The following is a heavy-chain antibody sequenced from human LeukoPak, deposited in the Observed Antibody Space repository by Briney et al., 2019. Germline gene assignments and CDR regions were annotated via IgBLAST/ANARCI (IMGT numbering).Heavy chain of an antibody. V-gene: IGHV1-69*05. D-gene: IGHD3-10*02. Sequence: GSSVKVSCKASGGTFSSYAISWVRQAPGQGLEWMGGIIPIFGTANYAQKFQGRVTITTDESTSTAYMELSSLRSEDTAVYYCAGGEYSFRGASTKSRFFDYWGQGTLVTVSS. CDR1: GGTFSSYA. J-gene: IGHJ4*02. CDR3: AGGEYSFRGASTKSRFFDY. CDR2: IIPIFGTA.